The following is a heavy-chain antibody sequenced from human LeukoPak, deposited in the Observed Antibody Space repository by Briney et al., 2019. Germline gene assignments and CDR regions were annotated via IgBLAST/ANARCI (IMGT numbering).Heavy chain of an antibody. CDR3: ARDLRSGGVTYGQDS. D-gene: IGHD5-18*01. CDR1: GYTFTAYY. Sequence: ASVKVSCKPFGYTFTAYYIHWVRQAPGQGLGWMGWIDPKSGVTISAQRFQGRVTMTKDTSISTVYMDLSRLTSDDTAVYYCARDLRSGGVTYGQDSWGQGTLVTVSS. CDR2: IDPKSGVT. J-gene: IGHJ4*02. V-gene: IGHV1-2*02.